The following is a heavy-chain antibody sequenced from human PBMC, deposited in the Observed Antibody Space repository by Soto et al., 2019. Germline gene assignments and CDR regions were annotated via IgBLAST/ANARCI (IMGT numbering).Heavy chain of an antibody. V-gene: IGHV3-23*01. CDR2: ISGSGGRA. CDR3: AKYYASGGYYHFDS. CDR1: GFTFINYA. Sequence: EVQLLESGGDLVQPGGSLRLSCAASGFTFINYAMSWVRQAPGLGLEWVSSISGSGGRADYADSVRGRFTISRDNSKKTLSLQMNSLSVDDTAIYYCAKYYASGGYYHFDSWGQGTLVTVSS. J-gene: IGHJ4*02. D-gene: IGHD3-10*01.